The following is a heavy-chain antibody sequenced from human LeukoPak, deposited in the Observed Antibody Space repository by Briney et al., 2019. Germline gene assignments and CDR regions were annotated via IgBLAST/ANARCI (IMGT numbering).Heavy chain of an antibody. D-gene: IGHD4/OR15-4a*01. CDR2: ITPGNGNT. J-gene: IGHJ4*02. Sequence: GASVKVPCKASGYTFTSFAMHWVRQAPGQRLEWMGWITPGNGNTKYSQKFQGRVTITRDTSASTAYMDLSSLRSEDTAVYYCARGTGAYDYWGQGTLVTVSS. CDR3: ARGTGAYDY. CDR1: GYTFTSFA. V-gene: IGHV1-3*01.